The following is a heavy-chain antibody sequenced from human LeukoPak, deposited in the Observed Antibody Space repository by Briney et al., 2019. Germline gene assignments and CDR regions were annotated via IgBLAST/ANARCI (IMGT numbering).Heavy chain of an antibody. D-gene: IGHD1-1*01. V-gene: IGHV3-23*01. CDR2: ISGGAGST. J-gene: IGHJ4*02. CDR1: GFTFSSYA. CDR3: ARRTLFYFDY. Sequence: GSLRLSCAASGFTFSSYAMSWVRQAPGKGLEWVSAISGGAGSTYYADSAKGRFTISRDNSKNTLYLQMNSLRAEDTAVFYCARRTLFYFDYWGQGTLVTVSS.